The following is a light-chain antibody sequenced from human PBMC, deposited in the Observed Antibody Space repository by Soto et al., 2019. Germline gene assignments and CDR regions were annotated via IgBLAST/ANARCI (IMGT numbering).Light chain of an antibody. CDR3: QHYGTSAL. CDR1: ESVSDSY. Sequence: EIVLTQSPGTLFLSPGERATLSCRASESVSDSYLAWYQQKPGQAPRLLIYASSRATGIPDRFSGSGSGTDFTLSISRLEPEDFAVYYCQHYGTSALFGPGTKVEIK. V-gene: IGKV3-20*01. CDR2: AS. J-gene: IGKJ3*01.